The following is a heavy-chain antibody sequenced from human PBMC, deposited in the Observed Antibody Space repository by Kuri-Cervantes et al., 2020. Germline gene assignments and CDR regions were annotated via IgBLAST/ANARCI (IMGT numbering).Heavy chain of an antibody. J-gene: IGHJ5*02. Sequence: SLILYFSASGFTFSSYAMHWVRQAPGKGLEWVAVISYDGSNKYYADSVKGRFTISRDNSKNTLYLQMNSLRAEDTAVYYCARDNHDIVVVPAAMSPWGQGTLVTVSS. V-gene: IGHV3-30-3*01. D-gene: IGHD2-2*01. CDR3: ARDNHDIVVVPAAMSP. CDR2: ISYDGSNK. CDR1: GFTFSSYA.